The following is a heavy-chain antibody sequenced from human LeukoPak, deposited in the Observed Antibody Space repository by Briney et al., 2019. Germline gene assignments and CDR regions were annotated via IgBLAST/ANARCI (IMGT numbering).Heavy chain of an antibody. J-gene: IGHJ4*02. Sequence: GGSLRLSCVVSGITLANYGMSWVRQAPGKGLEWFAGVSGSGGSTNYADSVKGRFTISRDNPKNTLYLQMNSLRAEDKAVYFCAKRGVVIRVILVGFHKEAYYFDSWGQGALVTVSS. V-gene: IGHV3-23*01. D-gene: IGHD3-22*01. CDR3: AKRGVVIRVILVGFHKEAYYFDS. CDR1: GITLANYG. CDR2: VSGSGGST.